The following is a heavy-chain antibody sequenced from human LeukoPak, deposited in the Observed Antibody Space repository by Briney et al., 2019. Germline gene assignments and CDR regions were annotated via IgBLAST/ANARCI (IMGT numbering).Heavy chain of an antibody. CDR1: GGSISSYY. D-gene: IGHD3-9*01. Sequence: SETLSLTCTVSGGSISSYYWSWIRQPPGKGLEWVGYIYYSGSTNYNPSLKSRVTISVDTSKNQFSLKLSSVTAADTAVYYCARVGGTIMDAFDIWGQGTMVTVSS. V-gene: IGHV4-59*01. CDR3: ARVGGTIMDAFDI. J-gene: IGHJ3*02. CDR2: IYYSGST.